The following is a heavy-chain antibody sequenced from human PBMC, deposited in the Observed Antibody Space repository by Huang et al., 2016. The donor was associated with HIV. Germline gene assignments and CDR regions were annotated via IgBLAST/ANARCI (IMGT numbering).Heavy chain of an antibody. CDR2: IDYSGST. V-gene: IGHV4-59*11. CDR3: ARDHHDFWRGYRRMYFFDH. Sequence: QVQLQESGPGLVKPSETLSLTCTVSGGSISTHYWSWIRQPPGKGLELIGSIDYSGSTNYSPSLKSRVTILLDTSKNQFSLRVNSVTAVDTAMYYCARDHHDFWRGYRRMYFFDHWGQGTLVTVSS. J-gene: IGHJ4*02. D-gene: IGHD3-3*01. CDR1: GGSISTHY.